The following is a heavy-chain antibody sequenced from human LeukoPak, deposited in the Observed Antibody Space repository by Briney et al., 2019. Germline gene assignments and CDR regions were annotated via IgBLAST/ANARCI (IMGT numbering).Heavy chain of an antibody. D-gene: IGHD4-11*01. Sequence: GGSLRLSCAASGFTFSSYEMNSVRQAPGKGLEWVSYISSSGSTIYYADSVKGRFTISRDNAKNSLYLQMNSLRAEVTAVYYCARDRGNYVIPNWFDPWGQGTLVTVSS. V-gene: IGHV3-48*03. CDR3: ARDRGNYVIPNWFDP. CDR1: GFTFSSYE. J-gene: IGHJ5*02. CDR2: ISSSGSTI.